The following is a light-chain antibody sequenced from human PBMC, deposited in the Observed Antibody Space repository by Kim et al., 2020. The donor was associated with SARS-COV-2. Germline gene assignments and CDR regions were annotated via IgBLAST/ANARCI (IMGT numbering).Light chain of an antibody. J-gene: IGLJ3*02. CDR3: SAWDSSLNAWV. CDR1: NNKSGTPG. CDR2: TTD. V-gene: IGLV10-54*01. Sequence: RQTATLTCTGNNNKSGTPGASWLQQHQGRPPTLLSYTTDRRPSAISERFSASRSGNTASLTITGLQPEDEADYYCSAWDSSLNAWVFGGGTQLTVL.